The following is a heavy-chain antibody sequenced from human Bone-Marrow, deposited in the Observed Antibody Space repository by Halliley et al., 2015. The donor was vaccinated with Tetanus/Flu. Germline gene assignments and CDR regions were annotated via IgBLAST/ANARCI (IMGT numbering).Heavy chain of an antibody. D-gene: IGHD3-16*01. Sequence: KPLEWLARLDGDVDTFYSPSQKPRLPVSKDTSKNQVVLKMTNMDPVDTATYYCARGNYGFGHWGQGTLVTVSS. J-gene: IGHJ4*02. CDR2: LDGDVDT. V-gene: IGHV2-70*04. CDR3: ARGNYGFGH.